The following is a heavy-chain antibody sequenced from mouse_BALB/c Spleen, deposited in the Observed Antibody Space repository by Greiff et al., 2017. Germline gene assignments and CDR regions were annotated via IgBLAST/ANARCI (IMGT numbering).Heavy chain of an antibody. Sequence: VQLQQSGPELVKPGSSVKISCKASGYTFTDYNMHWVKQSHGKSLEWIGYIYPYNGGTGYNQKLKSKATLTVDNSSSTAYMELRSLTSEDSAVYYCARRRKDLLWYLDYWGQGTTLTVSS. V-gene: IGHV1S29*02. J-gene: IGHJ2*01. CDR3: ARRRKDLLWYLDY. CDR1: GYTFTDYN. CDR2: IYPYNGGT. D-gene: IGHD2-1*01.